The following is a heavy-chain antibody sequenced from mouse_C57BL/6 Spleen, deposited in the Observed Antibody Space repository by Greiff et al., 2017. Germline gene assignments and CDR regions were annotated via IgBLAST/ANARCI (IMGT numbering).Heavy chain of an antibody. V-gene: IGHV10-1*01. D-gene: IGHD2-3*01. CDR3: VREREVYDGRHGGVDYFDY. J-gene: IGHJ2*01. CDR2: IRSKSNNYAT. CDR1: GFSFNTYA. Sequence: EVMLVESGGGLVQPKGSLKLSCAASGFSFNTYAMNWVRQAPGKGLEWVARIRSKSNNYATYYADSVKDRFTISRDDSESMLYLQMNNLKTEDTAMYYCVREREVYDGRHGGVDYFDYWGQGTTLTVSS.